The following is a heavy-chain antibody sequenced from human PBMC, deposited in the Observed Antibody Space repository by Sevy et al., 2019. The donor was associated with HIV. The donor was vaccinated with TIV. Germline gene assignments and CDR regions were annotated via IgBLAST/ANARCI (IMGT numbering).Heavy chain of an antibody. V-gene: IGHV3-23*01. CDR1: GFTFGNYA. Sequence: GGSLRLSCAASGFTFGNYAMNWVRQAPGKGLEWVSSISGSTIDTSYADSVKGRFTISRDNSQNTLYLEMNSLRAEDTAVYYCAKDRTYNLSWYYRDHWGQGTLVTVSS. J-gene: IGHJ4*02. CDR3: AKDRTYNLSWYYRDH. CDR2: ISGSTIDT. D-gene: IGHD6-13*01.